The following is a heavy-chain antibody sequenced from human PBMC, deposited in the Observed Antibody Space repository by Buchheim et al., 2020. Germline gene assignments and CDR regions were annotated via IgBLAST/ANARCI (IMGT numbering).Heavy chain of an antibody. D-gene: IGHD3-10*01. CDR2: MNPDSGNT. CDR3: ARGKVRGVPGNDY. CDR1: GYTFTSYD. J-gene: IGHJ4*02. V-gene: IGHV1-8*01. Sequence: QVQLVQSGAEVKKPGASVKVSCKASGYTFTSYDIDWVRQATGQGLEYMGWMNPDSGNTGIAQKFQGRVTMTRDTSIRTASMELSSLTTDDTAVYYCARGKVRGVPGNDYWGQGTL.